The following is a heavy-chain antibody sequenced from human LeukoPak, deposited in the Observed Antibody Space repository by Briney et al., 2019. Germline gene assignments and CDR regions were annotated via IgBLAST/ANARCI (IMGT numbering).Heavy chain of an antibody. V-gene: IGHV3-30*18. CDR3: AKEGEAVAGFVFDY. CDR1: GFTFSSYG. Sequence: PGGSLRLSCAASGFTFSSYGMHWVRQAPGKGLEWVAVISYDGSNKYYADSVKGRFTISRDNSKNTLYLQMNSLRAEDTAVYYCAKEGEAVAGFVFDYWGQGTLVTVSS. J-gene: IGHJ4*02. D-gene: IGHD6-19*01. CDR2: ISYDGSNK.